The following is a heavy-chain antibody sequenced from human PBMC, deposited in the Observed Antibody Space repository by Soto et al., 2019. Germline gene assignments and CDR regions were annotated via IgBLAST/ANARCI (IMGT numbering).Heavy chain of an antibody. Sequence: QVQLVESGGGVVQPGTSLRLSCAASGFTFSNYGMHWVRQTPGKGLEWVALILYDGSTKYYANSVKGRFTISRENSKNTLYLQVSSLRAEDTAVYYCAKSRDAYNFYFYYGMDVWGQGTSVTVSS. D-gene: IGHD1-1*01. CDR1: GFTFSNYG. V-gene: IGHV3-30*18. CDR2: ILYDGSTK. CDR3: AKSRDAYNFYFYYGMDV. J-gene: IGHJ6*02.